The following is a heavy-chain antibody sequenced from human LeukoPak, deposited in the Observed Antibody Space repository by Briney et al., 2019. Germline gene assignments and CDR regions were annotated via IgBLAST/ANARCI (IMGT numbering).Heavy chain of an antibody. CDR2: ISAYNGNT. CDR1: GYTFTSFG. Sequence: GASVKVSCKASGYTFTSFGISWVRQAPAQGRDWMGWISAYNGNTNSAHKPQGKVPITTDTPTSTAYLELRTLSSHDPAAFYCASGLEGSGPYGMDVWGQGTTVTVSS. D-gene: IGHD2-15*01. CDR3: ASGLEGSGPYGMDV. V-gene: IGHV1-18*01. J-gene: IGHJ6*02.